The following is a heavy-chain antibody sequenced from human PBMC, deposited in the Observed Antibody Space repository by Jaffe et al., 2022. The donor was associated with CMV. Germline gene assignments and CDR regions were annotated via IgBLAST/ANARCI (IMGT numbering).Heavy chain of an antibody. CDR1: GYTFTSYA. Sequence: QVQLVQSGAEVKKPGASVKVSCKASGYTFTSYAMHWVRQAPGQRLEWMGWINAGNGNTKYSQKFQGRVTITRDTSASTAYMELSSLRSEDTAVYYCARGPYYYDSSGYYFDWFDPWGQGTLVTVSS. V-gene: IGHV1-3*01. CDR2: INAGNGNT. J-gene: IGHJ5*02. CDR3: ARGPYYYDSSGYYFDWFDP. D-gene: IGHD3-22*01.